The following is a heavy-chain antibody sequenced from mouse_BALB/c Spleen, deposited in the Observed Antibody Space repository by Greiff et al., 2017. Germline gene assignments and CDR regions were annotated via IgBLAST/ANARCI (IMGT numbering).Heavy chain of an antibody. CDR3: ASDYYGNYIFAY. CDR2: INSNGGST. V-gene: IGHV5-6-3*01. D-gene: IGHD2-1*01. J-gene: IGHJ3*01. CDR1: GFTFSSYG. Sequence: EVKLVESGGGLVQPGGSLKLSCAASGFTFSSYGMSWVRQTPDKRLELVATINSNGGSTYYPDSVKGRFTISRDNAKNTLYLQMSSLKSEDTAMYYCASDYYGNYIFAYWGQGTLVTVSA.